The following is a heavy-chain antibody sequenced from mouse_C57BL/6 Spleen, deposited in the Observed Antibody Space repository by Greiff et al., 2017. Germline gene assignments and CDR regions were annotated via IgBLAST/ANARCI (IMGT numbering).Heavy chain of an antibody. Sequence: QVQLQQPGAELVKPGASVKLSCKASGYTFTSYWMHWVKQRPGQGLEWIGMIHPNSGSTNYNEKFKSKATLTVDKSSSTAYMQLRSLTSEDSAVYYCARFITTPVEGFAYWGQGTLVTVSA. CDR3: ARFITTPVEGFAY. J-gene: IGHJ3*01. D-gene: IGHD1-1*01. CDR1: GYTFTSYW. CDR2: IHPNSGST. V-gene: IGHV1-64*01.